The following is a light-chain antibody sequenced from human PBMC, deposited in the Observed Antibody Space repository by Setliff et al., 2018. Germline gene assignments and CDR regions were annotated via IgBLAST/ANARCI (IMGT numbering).Light chain of an antibody. J-gene: IGLJ1*01. CDR1: SSDVAGYNY. CDR3: SSYTSTSTLV. V-gene: IGLV2-14*01. CDR2: EVS. Sequence: ALTQPASVPGSPGQSITISCTGTSSDVAGYNYVSWYQQHPAKAPKLMIYEVSNRPSGVSDRFSGSKSGKTASLTISGLQAEDEADYYCSSYTSTSTLVFGTGTKVTVL.